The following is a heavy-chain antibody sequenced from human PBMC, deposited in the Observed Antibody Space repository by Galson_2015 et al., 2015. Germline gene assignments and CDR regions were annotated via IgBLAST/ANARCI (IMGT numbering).Heavy chain of an antibody. V-gene: IGHV3-30*01. CDR3: AREGRDFWSGGDALDI. CDR2: ISYDGSNK. D-gene: IGHD3-3*01. CDR1: GFTFSSYA. Sequence: SLRLSCAASGFTFSSYAMHWVRQAPGKGLEWVAVISYDGSNKYYADSVKGRFTISRDNSKNTLYLQMNSLRAEDTAVYYCAREGRDFWSGGDALDIWGQGTMVTVSS. J-gene: IGHJ3*02.